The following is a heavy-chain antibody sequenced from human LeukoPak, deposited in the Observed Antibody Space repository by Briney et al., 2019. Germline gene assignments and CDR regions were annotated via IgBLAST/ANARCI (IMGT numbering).Heavy chain of an antibody. J-gene: IGHJ4*02. D-gene: IGHD2-15*01. Sequence: SETLSLTCTVSGGSISSYYWGWVRQPPGKGLEWIGSMYYSGSTYYNPSLKSRVAISVDTSKNQFSLKLSSVTAADTAVYYCARDRYCSGRSCYGPPDYWGQGVLVTVSS. CDR1: GGSISSYY. CDR3: ARDRYCSGRSCYGPPDY. V-gene: IGHV4-39*07. CDR2: MYYSGST.